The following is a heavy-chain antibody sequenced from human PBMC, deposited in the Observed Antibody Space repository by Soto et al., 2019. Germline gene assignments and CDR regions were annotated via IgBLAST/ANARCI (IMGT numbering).Heavy chain of an antibody. CDR2: INAGNGNT. V-gene: IGHV1-3*01. D-gene: IGHD3-10*01. Sequence: ASVKVSCKASGYTFTSYAMHWVRQAPGQRLEWMGWINAGNGNTKYSQKFQGRVTITRDTSASTAYMELSSLRSEDTAVYYCARSLLVRGVIQKLDYWGQGTLVTVSS. J-gene: IGHJ4*02. CDR1: GYTFTSYA. CDR3: ARSLLVRGVIQKLDY.